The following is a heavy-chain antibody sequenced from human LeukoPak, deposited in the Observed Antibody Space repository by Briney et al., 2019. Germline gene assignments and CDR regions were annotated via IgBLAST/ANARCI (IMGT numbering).Heavy chain of an antibody. CDR3: ARCPQIWVRGGGWFDP. J-gene: IGHJ5*02. D-gene: IGHD3-10*01. V-gene: IGHV4-34*01. CDR1: GGSFSGYY. CDR2: INHSGST. Sequence: SETLSLTCAVYGGSFSGYYWSWIRQPPGKGLGWIGEINHSGSTNYNPSLKSRVTISVDTSKNQFSLKLSSVTAADTAVYYCARCPQIWVRGGGWFDPWGQGTLVTVSS.